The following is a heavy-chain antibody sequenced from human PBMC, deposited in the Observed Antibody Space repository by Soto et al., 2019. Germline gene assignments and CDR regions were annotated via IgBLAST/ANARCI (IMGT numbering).Heavy chain of an antibody. Sequence: ASVKVSCKASGYTFTSYGISWVRQAPGQGLEWMGWISAYNGNTNYAQKLQGRVTMTTDTSTSTAYMELRSLRSDDTAVYYCARDLDETSIGVVVITRISVYWGQGTLVTVSS. CDR2: ISAYNGNT. CDR3: ARDLDETSIGVVVITRISVY. V-gene: IGHV1-18*01. J-gene: IGHJ4*02. CDR1: GYTFTSYG. D-gene: IGHD3-22*01.